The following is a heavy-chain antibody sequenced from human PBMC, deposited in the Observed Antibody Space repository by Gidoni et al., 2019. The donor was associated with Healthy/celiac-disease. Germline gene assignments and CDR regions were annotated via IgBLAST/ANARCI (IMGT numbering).Heavy chain of an antibody. Sequence: QVQLQQWGAGLLKPSETLSLTCAVYGGSFSGYYWSWIRQPPGKGLEWIGEINHSGSTNYTPSLKSRVTISVDTSKNQFSLKLSSVTAADTAVYYCAREGKLLWFGETGYYYGMDVWGQGTTVTVSS. CDR2: INHSGST. CDR1: GGSFSGYY. D-gene: IGHD3-10*01. V-gene: IGHV4-34*01. J-gene: IGHJ6*02. CDR3: AREGKLLWFGETGYYYGMDV.